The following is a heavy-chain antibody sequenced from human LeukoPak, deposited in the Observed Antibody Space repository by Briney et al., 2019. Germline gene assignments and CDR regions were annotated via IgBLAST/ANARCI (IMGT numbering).Heavy chain of an antibody. J-gene: IGHJ4*02. CDR3: ARHLVGVTSPFDY. Sequence: PSEALSLTCTVSGGSISSYYWSWIRQPPGKGLEWLGSISHGGSTYHNPSLKSRVTISVDTSKNPFSLRLRSVTAADTAVYYCARHLVGVTSPFDYWGQGTLVTVSS. CDR2: ISHGGST. V-gene: IGHV4-59*08. D-gene: IGHD1-26*01. CDR1: GGSISSYY.